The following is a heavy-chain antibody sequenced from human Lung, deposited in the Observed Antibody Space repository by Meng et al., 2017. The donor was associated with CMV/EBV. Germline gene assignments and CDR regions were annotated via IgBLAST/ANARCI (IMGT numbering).Heavy chain of an antibody. CDR1: GFTFSDYG. Sequence: SCVGSGFTFSDYGMHWVRQAPGKGLEWVTFIRNDETNKYYADSVKGRLTISRDNSKNTLHLEMNSLRPEDTAVYYCAKDGGGNWWNTFHIRGQGTTVTVSS. D-gene: IGHD2-21*01. CDR3: AKDGGGNWWNTFHI. J-gene: IGHJ3*02. V-gene: IGHV3-30*02. CDR2: IRNDETNK.